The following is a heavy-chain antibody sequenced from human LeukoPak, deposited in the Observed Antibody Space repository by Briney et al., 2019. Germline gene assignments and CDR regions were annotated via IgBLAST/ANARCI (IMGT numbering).Heavy chain of an antibody. CDR3: ARDDCSGGSCPPGSYGMDA. Sequence: ASVKVSCKASGYTFTGYYMHWVRQAPGQGLEWMGWINPNSGGTNYAQKFQGWVTMTRDTSISTAYMELSRLRSDDTAVYYCARDDCSGGSCPPGSYGMDAWGQGTTVTVSS. V-gene: IGHV1-2*04. D-gene: IGHD2-15*01. CDR2: INPNSGGT. CDR1: GYTFTGYY. J-gene: IGHJ6*02.